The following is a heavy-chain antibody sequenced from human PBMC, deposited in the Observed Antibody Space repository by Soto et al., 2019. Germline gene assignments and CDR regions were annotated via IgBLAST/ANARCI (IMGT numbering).Heavy chain of an antibody. CDR1: GFTFSDVW. Sequence: EVQLVESGGGLVKPGGSVRLSCAASGFTFSDVWMTWVRQAPGKGLEWVGRVKSKTDGGTVDYAAPVKGRFIISRDDSRSTVSLQMDSLKTEDTAVYYCMSPSGGGRTVDYWGQGTLVTVSS. CDR2: VKSKTDGGTV. CDR3: MSPSGGGRTVDY. D-gene: IGHD3-16*01. J-gene: IGHJ4*02. V-gene: IGHV3-15*01.